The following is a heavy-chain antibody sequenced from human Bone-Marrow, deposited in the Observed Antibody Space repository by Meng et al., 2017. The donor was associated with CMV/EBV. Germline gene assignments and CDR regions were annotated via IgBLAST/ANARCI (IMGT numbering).Heavy chain of an antibody. Sequence: GESLKISCAASGFTFSSYAMHWVRQAPGKGLEWVAVISYDGSNKYYADSVKGRFTIFGDRSQNTVNLQMNSLRIEDSALYYCAREVGSSGRAAWFDPWGRGTLVTVSS. D-gene: IGHD3-10*01. J-gene: IGHJ5*02. CDR3: AREVGSSGRAAWFDP. CDR2: ISYDGSNK. V-gene: IGHV3-30-3*01. CDR1: GFTFSSYA.